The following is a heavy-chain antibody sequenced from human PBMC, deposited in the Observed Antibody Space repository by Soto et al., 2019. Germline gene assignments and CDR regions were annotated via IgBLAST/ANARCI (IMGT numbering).Heavy chain of an antibody. CDR1: GGTFSSYA. CDR3: ARVGYYGSGRYHNRNYYYYGMDV. J-gene: IGHJ6*02. CDR2: IIPIFGTA. V-gene: IGHV1-69*01. D-gene: IGHD3-10*01. Sequence: QVQLVQSGAEVKKPGSSVKVSCKASGGTFSSYAISWVRQAPGQGLEWMGGIIPIFGTANYAQKFQGRVTITADESTSTAYMELSSLRSEDTAVYYCARVGYYGSGRYHNRNYYYYGMDVWGQGTTVTVSS.